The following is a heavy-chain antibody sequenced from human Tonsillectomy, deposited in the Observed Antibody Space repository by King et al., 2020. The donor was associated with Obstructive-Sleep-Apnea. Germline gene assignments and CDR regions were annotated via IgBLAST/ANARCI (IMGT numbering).Heavy chain of an antibody. J-gene: IGHJ5*02. V-gene: IGHV4-4*07. Sequence: QLQESGPGLVKPSETLSLTFTVSGGSISSHYWSWIRQPAGKGLEWIWRIYTRGSTNYNPSLKMLVTISLEQSQNPFSLKLGSVTAADTAVYYCARGYCSGGSCVSYNWFDPWGQGTLVTVSS. D-gene: IGHD2-15*01. CDR2: IYTRGST. CDR3: ARGYCSGGSCVSYNWFDP. CDR1: GGSISSHY.